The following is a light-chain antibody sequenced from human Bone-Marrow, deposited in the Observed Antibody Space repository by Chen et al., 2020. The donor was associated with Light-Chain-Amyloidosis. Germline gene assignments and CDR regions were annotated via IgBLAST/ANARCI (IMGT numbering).Light chain of an antibody. CDR2: EDD. CDR1: SGSIATNY. CDR3: QSSAGSSQGV. Sequence: NFMLTQPHSVSESPGKTVIISCTRSSGSIATNYVQWYQQRPGSSPTTVIYEDDQRPSGVPDRFSGSIGRPPNTASVTSSGLKTEAEADYYCQSSAGSSQGVSGGGTNLIVL. J-gene: IGLJ3*02. V-gene: IGLV6-57*01.